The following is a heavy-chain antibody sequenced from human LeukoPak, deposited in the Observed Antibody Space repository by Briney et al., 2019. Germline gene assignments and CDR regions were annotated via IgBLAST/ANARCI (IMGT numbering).Heavy chain of an antibody. CDR3: ARGNILTAYYNDY. CDR2: INPSGGST. V-gene: IGHV1-46*01. CDR1: GYTFTNYY. D-gene: IGHD3-9*01. Sequence: AASVKVSCKASGYTFTNYYMHWVRQAPGQGLEWMGVINPSGGSTDFPQEFQGRVTLTRGKSTSTVYMELSSLRSEDTAVYYCARGNILTAYYNDYWGQGTLVTVSS. J-gene: IGHJ4*02.